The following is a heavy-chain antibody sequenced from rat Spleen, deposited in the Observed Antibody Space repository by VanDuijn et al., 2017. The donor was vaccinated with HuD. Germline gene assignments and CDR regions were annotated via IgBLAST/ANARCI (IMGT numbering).Heavy chain of an antibody. Sequence: EVRLVESGGGLVRPGGSLKVSCEASGFIFRNYDMAWVRQAPKKGLEWVATIIYDGSRTYYRDSVKGRFTISRDNAKSTLYLQMDSLRSEDTATYYFARHVYDGSYYYFDYWGQGVMVTVSS. V-gene: IGHV5-7*01. J-gene: IGHJ2*01. CDR3: ARHVYDGSYYYFDY. CDR1: GFIFRNYD. D-gene: IGHD1-12*02. CDR2: IIYDGSRT.